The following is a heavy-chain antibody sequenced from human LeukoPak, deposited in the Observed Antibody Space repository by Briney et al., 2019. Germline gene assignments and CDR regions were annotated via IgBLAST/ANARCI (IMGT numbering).Heavy chain of an antibody. J-gene: IGHJ5*02. Sequence: ASVKVSCKVSGHTLTEVALHWVRQAPGKGLEWMGTFDPDEGETVYAQKFQGRVTMTDDKSTDTTYMELITLTSEDTAVYYCATETFYYDPSGHYCPTYSDPWGQGTLVTVSS. V-gene: IGHV1-24*01. CDR3: ATETFYYDPSGHYCPTYSDP. D-gene: IGHD3-22*01. CDR1: GHTLTEVA. CDR2: FDPDEGET.